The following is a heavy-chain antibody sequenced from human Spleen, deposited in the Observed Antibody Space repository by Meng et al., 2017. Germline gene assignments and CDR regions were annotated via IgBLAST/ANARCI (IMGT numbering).Heavy chain of an antibody. CDR3: TAYIAGAGGRGY. Sequence: QVQLQESGPGLVKPSETLSLTCTVSGASVSSSYYHWGWIRQPPGKGLEWIGSNYYNPSAHYNPSLASRVTISVDTSKNQFSLNLNSVTAADTAIYFCTAYIAGAGGRGYWGQGTLVTVSS. CDR1: GASVSSSYYH. J-gene: IGHJ4*02. D-gene: IGHD6-19*01. V-gene: IGHV4-39*01. CDR2: NYYNPSA.